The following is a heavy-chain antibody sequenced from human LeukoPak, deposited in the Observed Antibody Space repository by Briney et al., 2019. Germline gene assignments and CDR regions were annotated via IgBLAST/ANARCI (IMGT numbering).Heavy chain of an antibody. CDR3: ASHPNWFDP. Sequence: SETLSLTCTASGDSINSYYWSWIRQPPEKGLEWIGYIYYSGSTYYNPSLKSRVTISVDTSKNQFSLKLSSVTAADTAVYYCASHPNWFDPWGQRTLVIVSS. J-gene: IGHJ5*02. V-gene: IGHV4-59*04. CDR1: GDSINSYY. CDR2: IYYSGST.